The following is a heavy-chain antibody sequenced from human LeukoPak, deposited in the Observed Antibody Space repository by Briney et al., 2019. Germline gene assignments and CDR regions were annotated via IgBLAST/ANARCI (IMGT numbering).Heavy chain of an antibody. CDR3: AKDRGSSGWSTTLYYYYYGMDV. D-gene: IGHD6-19*01. CDR1: GFTFDDYA. J-gene: IGHJ6*02. CDR2: ISWNSGSI. Sequence: GRSLRVSCAASGFTFDDYAMHWVRQAPGKGLEWVSGISWNSGSIGYADSVKGRFTISRDNAKNSLYLQMNSLRAEDTALYYCAKDRGSSGWSTTLYYYYYGMDVWGQGTTVTVSS. V-gene: IGHV3-9*01.